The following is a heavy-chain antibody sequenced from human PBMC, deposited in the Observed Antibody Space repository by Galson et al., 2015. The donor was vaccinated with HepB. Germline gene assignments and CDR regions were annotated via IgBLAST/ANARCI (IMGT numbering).Heavy chain of an antibody. CDR2: IYYSGST. D-gene: IGHD3-16*01. CDR3: ARGSPGGARKPIDY. V-gene: IGHV4-59*01. CDR1: GGSFSGYY. J-gene: IGHJ4*02. Sequence: ETLSLTCVVYGGSFSGYYWSWIRQPPGKGLEWIGYIYYSGSTNYNPSLKSRVTMSVDTFKNQFSLKLSSVTAADTAVYYCARGSPGGARKPIDYWGQGTLVTVSS.